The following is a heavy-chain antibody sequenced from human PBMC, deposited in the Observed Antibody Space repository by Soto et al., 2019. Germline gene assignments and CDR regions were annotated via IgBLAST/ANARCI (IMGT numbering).Heavy chain of an antibody. CDR2: IYPSGGST. V-gene: IGHV1-46*01. Sequence: GASVKVSCKASGYTFSSYYVHWVRQAPGQGLEWMGIIYPSGGSTRNAQKFQGRVTMTRDTSTSTVYMELSSLRSEDTAVYYCARDFSGPMDYWGRGTLVTVSS. D-gene: IGHD3-10*01. CDR3: ARDFSGPMDY. CDR1: GYTFSSYY. J-gene: IGHJ4*02.